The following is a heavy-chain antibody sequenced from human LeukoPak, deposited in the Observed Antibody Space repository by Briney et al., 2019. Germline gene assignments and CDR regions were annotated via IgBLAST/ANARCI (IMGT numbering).Heavy chain of an antibody. CDR1: GYTFTSYA. J-gene: IGHJ4*02. CDR3: ARATVTYDFWSGYFYGGFDY. CDR2: INAGNGNT. D-gene: IGHD3-3*01. V-gene: IGHV1-3*03. Sequence: ASVKVSCKASGYTFTSYAMHWVRQAPGQRLEWMGWINAGNGNTKYSQEFQGRVTITRDTSASTAYMELSSLRSEDMAVYYCARATVTYDFWSGYFYGGFDYWGQGTLVTVSS.